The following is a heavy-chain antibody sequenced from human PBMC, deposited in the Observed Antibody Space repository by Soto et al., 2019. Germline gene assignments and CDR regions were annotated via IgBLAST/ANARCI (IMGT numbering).Heavy chain of an antibody. CDR1: GGTFSSYA. CDR3: ARDGRDCSGGSCYSVPWFDP. V-gene: IGHV1-69*13. D-gene: IGHD2-15*01. J-gene: IGHJ5*02. Sequence: SSVKVSCKASGGTFSSYAISWVRQAPGQGLEWMGGIIPIFGTANYAQKFQGRVTITADESTSTAYMELSSLRSEDTAAYYCARDGRDCSGGSCYSVPWFDPWGQGTLVTVSS. CDR2: IIPIFGTA.